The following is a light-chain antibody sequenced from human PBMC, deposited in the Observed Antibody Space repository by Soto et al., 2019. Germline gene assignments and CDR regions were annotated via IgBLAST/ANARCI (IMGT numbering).Light chain of an antibody. CDR1: SSDVGGYHY. CDR3: SSHTSSSTLV. J-gene: IGLJ3*02. V-gene: IGLV2-14*01. Sequence: QSALTQPASVSGSPGQSITISCTGTSSDVGGYHYVSWYQQHPGKAPKLMIYEVSNRPSGVSNRFSGSKSGNTASLTISGLQAEDEADYYCSSHTSSSTLVFGGGTKLTV. CDR2: EVS.